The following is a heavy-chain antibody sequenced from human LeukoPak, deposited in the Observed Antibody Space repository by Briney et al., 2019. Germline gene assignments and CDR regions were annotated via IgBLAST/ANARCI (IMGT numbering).Heavy chain of an antibody. CDR3: ARETYYYDSSGYYNDY. D-gene: IGHD3-22*01. CDR1: GFTFSSYW. CDR2: IKQDGSEK. J-gene: IGHJ4*02. Sequence: GGSLRLSCAASGFTFSSYWMSWVRQAPGKGPEWVANIKQDGSEKYYVDSVKGRFTISRDNAKNSLYLQMNSLRAEDTAVYYCARETYYYDSSGYYNDYWGQGTLVTVSS. V-gene: IGHV3-7*01.